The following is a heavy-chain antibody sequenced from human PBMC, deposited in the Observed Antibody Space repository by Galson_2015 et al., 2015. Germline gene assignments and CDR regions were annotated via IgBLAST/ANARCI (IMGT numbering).Heavy chain of an antibody. V-gene: IGHV1-69*13. CDR2: LLPIYGTP. J-gene: IGHJ4*02. CDR3: ATSNADVYGSGGSCYLDS. CDR1: GGTFSIFA. D-gene: IGHD2-15*01. Sequence: SVKVSCKASGGTFSIFAISWVRQAPGQRLEWMGGLLPIYGTPNYAQKFQGRVTITADESTSTAYMELSSLTSEDAAVFYCATSNADVYGSGGSCYLDSWGQGTLV.